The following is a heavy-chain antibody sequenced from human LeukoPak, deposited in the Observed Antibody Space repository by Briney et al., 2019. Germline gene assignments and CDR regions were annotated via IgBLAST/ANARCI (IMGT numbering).Heavy chain of an antibody. CDR3: ARSTVVIAPDY. J-gene: IGHJ4*02. CDR2: ISWNGGSI. CDR1: GFTFDDYA. Sequence: QTGRSLRLSCAASGFTFDDYAMHWVRQAPGKGLEWVSGISWNGGSIGYADSVKGRFTISRDNAKNSLYLQMNSLRAEDTAVYYCARSTVVIAPDYWGQGTLVTVSS. V-gene: IGHV3-9*01. D-gene: IGHD4-23*01.